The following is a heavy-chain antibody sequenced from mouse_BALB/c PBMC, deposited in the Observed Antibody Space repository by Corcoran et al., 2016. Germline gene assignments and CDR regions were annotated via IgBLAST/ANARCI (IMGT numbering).Heavy chain of an antibody. D-gene: IGHD2-2*01. CDR2: INTSTGEP. J-gene: IGHJ4*01. CDR3: ETMVTMDY. Sequence: IQLVQSGPELKKPGEAVKISCKASGYTFTNYGMNWVKQAPGKGLKWMVWINTSTGEPTYADDFKGRFAFSLARYASTAYLQINNLKNEDTATYVCETMVTMDYGGQGTAVTVSS. CDR1: GYTFTNYG. V-gene: IGHV9-3-1*01.